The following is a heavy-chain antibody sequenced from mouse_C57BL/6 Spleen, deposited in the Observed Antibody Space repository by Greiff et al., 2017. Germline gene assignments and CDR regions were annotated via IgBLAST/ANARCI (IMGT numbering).Heavy chain of an antibody. CDR2: INPSNGGT. CDR3: VITTVVATDWYFDV. D-gene: IGHD1-1*01. CDR1: GYTFTSYW. Sequence: VQLQQSGTELVKPGASVKLSCKASGYTFTSYWMHWVKQRPGQGLEWIGNINPSNGGTNYNEKFKSKATLTVDKSSSTAYMQLSSLTSEDSAVYYCVITTVVATDWYFDVWGTGTTVTVSS. J-gene: IGHJ1*03. V-gene: IGHV1-53*01.